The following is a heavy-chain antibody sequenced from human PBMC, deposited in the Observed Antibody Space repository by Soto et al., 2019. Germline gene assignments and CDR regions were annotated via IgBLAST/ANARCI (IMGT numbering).Heavy chain of an antibody. CDR3: ASGHCSGGSCYSLLGENWFDP. CDR1: GGTFSSYA. J-gene: IGHJ5*02. D-gene: IGHD2-15*01. V-gene: IGHV1-69*01. Sequence: QVQLVQSGAEVKKPGSSVKVSCKASGGTFSSYAISWVRQAPGQGLEWMGGIIPIFGTANYAQKFQGRVTITADESTSTAYMELSRLRSEDTAVYYCASGHCSGGSCYSLLGENWFDPWGQGTLVTVSS. CDR2: IIPIFGTA.